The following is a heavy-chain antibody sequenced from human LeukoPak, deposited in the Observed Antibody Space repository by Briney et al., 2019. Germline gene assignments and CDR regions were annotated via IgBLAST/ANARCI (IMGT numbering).Heavy chain of an antibody. CDR1: GGSVSTYY. V-gene: IGHV4-59*02. CDR3: ARGYGSGTPYGMDV. J-gene: IGHJ6*02. CDR2: ISYSGST. D-gene: IGHD3-10*01. Sequence: SETLSLTCTVSGGSVSTYYWTWIRQPPGKGLEWIGYISYSGSTNYSPSLKSRVTISVDRPKNQFSLKLSSVTAADTAVYYCARGYGSGTPYGMDVWGQGTTVTVSS.